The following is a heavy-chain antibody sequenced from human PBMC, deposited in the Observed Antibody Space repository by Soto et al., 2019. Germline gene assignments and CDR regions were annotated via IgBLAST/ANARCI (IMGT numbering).Heavy chain of an antibody. CDR1: GGTFSSYA. Sequence: SVKVSCKASGGTFSSYAISWVRQAPGQGLEWMGGIIPIFGTANYAQKFQGRVTITADKSTSTAYMELSSLRSEDTAVYYCARDLRTYYYDSSGYYWDYWGQGTLVTVSS. CDR2: IIPIFGTA. D-gene: IGHD3-22*01. J-gene: IGHJ4*02. V-gene: IGHV1-69*06. CDR3: ARDLRTYYYDSSGYYWDY.